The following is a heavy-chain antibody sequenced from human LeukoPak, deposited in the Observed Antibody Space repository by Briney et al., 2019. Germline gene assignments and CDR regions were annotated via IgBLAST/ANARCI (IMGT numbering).Heavy chain of an antibody. CDR2: MNPNSGNT. Sequence: GASVKVSCKASGYTFTSYDINWVRQATGQGLEWMGWMNPNSGNTGYAQKFQGRVTMTRNTSISTAYMELSSLRSEDTAVYYCVRYYYGSGSCPDAFDIWGQGTMVTVSS. D-gene: IGHD3-10*01. CDR3: VRYYYGSGSCPDAFDI. CDR1: GYTFTSYD. J-gene: IGHJ3*02. V-gene: IGHV1-8*01.